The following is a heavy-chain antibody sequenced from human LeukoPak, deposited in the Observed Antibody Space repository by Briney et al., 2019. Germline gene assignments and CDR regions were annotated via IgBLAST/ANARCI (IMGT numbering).Heavy chain of an antibody. Sequence: GGSLRLSCAASGLSFSSFAMSWVRQGPARGLEWVSSIRGNGDTFYADSVKGRFTLYSDSSRNTVYFQLNNLRVEDTAIYYCARASWVSTTDAVRWGQGTLVIVSS. CDR3: ARASWVSTTDAVR. CDR2: IRGNGDT. D-gene: IGHD1-14*01. J-gene: IGHJ4*02. CDR1: GLSFSSFA. V-gene: IGHV3-23*01.